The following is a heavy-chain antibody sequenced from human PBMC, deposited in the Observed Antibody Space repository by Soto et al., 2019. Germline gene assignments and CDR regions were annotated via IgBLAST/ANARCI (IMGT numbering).Heavy chain of an antibody. CDR1: GGTFSSYA. Sequence: ASVKVSCKASGGTFSSYAISLVRQAPGQGLEXVGXXIXXFXTXXXAXXXQGRVTITADKSTSTAYMELSSLRSDDTAVYYCARVVPGAEAWFGPWGQGTLVTVSS. CDR3: ARVVPGAEAWFGP. CDR2: XIXXFXTX. J-gene: IGHJ5*02. D-gene: IGHD2-2*01. V-gene: IGHV1-69*06.